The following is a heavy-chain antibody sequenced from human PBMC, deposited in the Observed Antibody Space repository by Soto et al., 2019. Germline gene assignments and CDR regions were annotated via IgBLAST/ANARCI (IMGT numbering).Heavy chain of an antibody. J-gene: IGHJ5*02. CDR1: GGSINSGGYY. Sequence: QVQLQESGPGLVKPSQTLSLTCTVSGGSINSGGYYWTWTRQHPGKGLEWIGTIYFSGTTNYNPSLKSRVTISVDTSKSQFSLKLSSVTAADTAVYYCARRDRSGFSYWLDTWGQGTLVTVSS. D-gene: IGHD3-22*01. V-gene: IGHV4-31*03. CDR2: IYFSGTT. CDR3: ARRDRSGFSYWLDT.